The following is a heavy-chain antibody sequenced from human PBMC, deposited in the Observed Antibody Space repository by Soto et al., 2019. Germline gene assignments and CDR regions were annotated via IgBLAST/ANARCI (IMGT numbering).Heavy chain of an antibody. D-gene: IGHD3-10*01. CDR2: ISGSGGST. J-gene: IGHJ4*02. Sequence: VQLLESGGGLVQPGGSLRLSCAASGFTFSSYAMSWVRQAPGKGLEWVSAISGSGGSTYYADSVKGRFTISRDNSKNTLYLQMNSLRAEDTAVYYCAKDSPATMVRGVTYFDYWGQGTLVTVSS. CDR3: AKDSPATMVRGVTYFDY. V-gene: IGHV3-23*01. CDR1: GFTFSSYA.